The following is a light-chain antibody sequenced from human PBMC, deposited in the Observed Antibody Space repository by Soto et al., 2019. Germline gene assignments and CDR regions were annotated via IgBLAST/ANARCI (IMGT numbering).Light chain of an antibody. CDR3: HQAHTFPHT. J-gene: IGKJ3*01. CDR2: GVS. CDR1: QDLDQW. Sequence: IQMTQSPSSVSASVGDTVTITCRANQDLDQWLAWYQQKPGKAPKLLIYGVSSLERGVPSRFSGSRSGTDFTLTISSLQPEDVATYYCHQAHTFPHTFGPGTRM. V-gene: IGKV1D-12*01.